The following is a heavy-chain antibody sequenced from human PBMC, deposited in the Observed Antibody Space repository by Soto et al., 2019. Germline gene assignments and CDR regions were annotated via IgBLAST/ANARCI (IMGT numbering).Heavy chain of an antibody. Sequence: SETLSLTCTVSGGSISSYYWSWIRQPAGKGLEWIGRIYTSGSTNYNPSLKSRVTMSVDTSKNQFSLKLSSVTAADTAVYYCARDTYSRATLSDYYYYGMDAWGQGTTVTVSS. CDR2: IYTSGST. CDR3: ARDTYSRATLSDYYYYGMDA. D-gene: IGHD6-13*01. CDR1: GGSISSYY. V-gene: IGHV4-4*07. J-gene: IGHJ6*02.